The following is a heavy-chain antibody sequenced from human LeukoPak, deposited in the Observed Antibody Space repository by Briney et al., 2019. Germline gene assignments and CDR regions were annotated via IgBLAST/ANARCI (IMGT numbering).Heavy chain of an antibody. J-gene: IGHJ6*02. CDR3: ATTYCSSTSCYVHYGMDV. D-gene: IGHD2-2*01. CDR2: ISAYNGNT. Sequence: ASVKVSCKASGYTFTSYDINWVRQATGQGLEWMGWISAYNGNTNYAQKLQGRVTMTTDTSTSTAYMELRSLRSDDTAVYYCATTYCSSTSCYVHYGMDVWGQGTTVTVSS. V-gene: IGHV1-18*01. CDR1: GYTFTSYD.